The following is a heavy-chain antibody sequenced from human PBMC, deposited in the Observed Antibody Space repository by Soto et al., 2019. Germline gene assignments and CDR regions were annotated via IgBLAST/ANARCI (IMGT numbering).Heavy chain of an antibody. CDR2: INPSGGST. J-gene: IGHJ3*02. CDR1: GYTFTSYY. CDR3: ARDRSGLDAFDI. Sequence: ASVKVSCKASGYTFTSYYMHWVRQAPGQGLEWMGIINPSGGSTSYAQKFQGRVTMTRDTSTSTVYMELSSLGSEDTAVYYCARDRSGLDAFDIWGQGTMVTVSS. V-gene: IGHV1-46*01. D-gene: IGHD6-19*01.